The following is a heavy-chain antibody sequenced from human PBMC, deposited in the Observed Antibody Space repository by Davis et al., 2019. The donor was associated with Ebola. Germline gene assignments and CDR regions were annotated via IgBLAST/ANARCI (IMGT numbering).Heavy chain of an antibody. J-gene: IGHJ3*02. CDR2: INHSGST. V-gene: IGHV4-34*01. CDR3: ARELVGEDYCSGSSCYSYAFDI. CDR1: GGSFSGYY. D-gene: IGHD2-15*01. Sequence: SETLSPTCPLYGGSFSGYYWSWIRQPPGKGLEWIGEINHSGSTNYNPSLKNRVTISVDTSKNQFSLKLSPVTPADTAVYYCARELVGEDYCSGSSCYSYAFDIWGQGTMVTVSS.